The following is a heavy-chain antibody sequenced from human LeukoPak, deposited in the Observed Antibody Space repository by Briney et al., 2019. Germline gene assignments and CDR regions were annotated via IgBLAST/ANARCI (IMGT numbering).Heavy chain of an antibody. J-gene: IGHJ5*02. CDR1: GGSISSGSYY. D-gene: IGHD1-26*01. V-gene: IGHV4-61*02. CDR3: ARGVGSSESNWFDP. Sequence: SGPTLVNPSQTLSLTCTVTGGSISSGSYYWSWIRQPAGKGLEWIGRIYFSGSANYNPSLKSRVTISVDRSNNQFSLKVTSVTAADTAVYYCARGVGSSESNWFDPWGQGTLATVSS. CDR2: IYFSGSA.